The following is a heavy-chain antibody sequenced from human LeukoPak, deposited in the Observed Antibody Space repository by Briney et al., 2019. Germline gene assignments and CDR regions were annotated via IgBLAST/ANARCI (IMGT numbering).Heavy chain of an antibody. CDR2: INPDGSTT. V-gene: IGHV3-74*01. J-gene: IGHJ1*01. CDR3: ARGPLAAARDEYFQH. CDR1: GFTFSRYW. D-gene: IGHD6-13*01. Sequence: PGGSLRLSCAASGFTFSRYWIHWVRQAPGKGLEWVSRINPDGSTTTYADSVKGRFTISRDNAKNTLYLQMNSLRAEDTAVYYCARGPLAAARDEYFQHWGQGTLVTVSS.